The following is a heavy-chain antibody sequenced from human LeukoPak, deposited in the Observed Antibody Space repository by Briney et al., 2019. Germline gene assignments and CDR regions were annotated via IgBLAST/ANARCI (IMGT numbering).Heavy chain of an antibody. J-gene: IGHJ4*02. CDR2: IYYSGST. Sequence: PSQTLSLTCTVSGGSISSGDYYWSWIRQPPGKGLEWIGYIYYSGSTYYNPSLKSRVTISVDTSKNQFSLKLSSVTAADTAVYYCALFGYSYGHALDYWGQGTLVTVSS. D-gene: IGHD5-18*01. CDR3: ALFGYSYGHALDY. V-gene: IGHV4-30-4*01. CDR1: GGSISSGDYY.